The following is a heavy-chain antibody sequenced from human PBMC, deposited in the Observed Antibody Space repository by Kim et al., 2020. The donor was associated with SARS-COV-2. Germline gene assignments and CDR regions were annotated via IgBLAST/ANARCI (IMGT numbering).Heavy chain of an antibody. Sequence: GGSLRLSCAASGFTFSSYAMSWVRQAPGKGLEWVSVIYSGGSSTYYADSVKGRFTISRDNSKNTLYLQMNSLRAEDTAVYYCAKLAYCGGDCYSVWDYWGQGTLVTVSS. CDR1: GFTFSSYA. CDR2: IYSGGSST. V-gene: IGHV3-23*03. J-gene: IGHJ4*02. D-gene: IGHD2-21*02. CDR3: AKLAYCGGDCYSVWDY.